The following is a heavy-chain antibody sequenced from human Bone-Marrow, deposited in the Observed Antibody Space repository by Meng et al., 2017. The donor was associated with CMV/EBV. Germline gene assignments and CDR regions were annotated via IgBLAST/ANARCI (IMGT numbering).Heavy chain of an antibody. CDR2: IGTAGDT. CDR3: ARECETWEPPDAFDI. Sequence: GESLKISCAASGFTFSSYDMHWVRQATGKGLEWVSAIGTAGDTYYPGSVKGRFTISRENAKNSLYLQMNSLRAEDTAVYYCARECETWEPPDAFDIWGQGTMVTVSS. D-gene: IGHD1-26*01. V-gene: IGHV3-13*01. J-gene: IGHJ3*02. CDR1: GFTFSSYD.